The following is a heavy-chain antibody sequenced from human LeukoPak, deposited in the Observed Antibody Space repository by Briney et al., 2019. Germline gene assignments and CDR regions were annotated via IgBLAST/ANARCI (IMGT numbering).Heavy chain of an antibody. D-gene: IGHD3-3*01. CDR3: ARETFWSGYFANLHLDY. V-gene: IGHV3-23*01. CDR2: ISSNADHT. Sequence: GGSLRLSCAASIFTFDNDAMAWVRQAPGKGLEWVSAISSNADHTFYAKSVKGRFTISRDNSRNILYLEMSSLRAEDTAVYYCARETFWSGYFANLHLDYWGQGTLVTVSS. J-gene: IGHJ4*02. CDR1: IFTFDNDA.